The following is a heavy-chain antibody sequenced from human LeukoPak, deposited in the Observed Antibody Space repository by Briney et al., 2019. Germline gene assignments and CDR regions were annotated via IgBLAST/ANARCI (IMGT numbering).Heavy chain of an antibody. D-gene: IGHD1-26*01. CDR2: ISASGGAT. CDR1: GFTFSRYG. Sequence: GGTLRLSCAASGFTFSRYGMSWVRQAPGKGLEWVSVISASGGATYYADSVKGRFTVSRDNSKNTLYLQMNSLRVEDTAVYYCAKSSDGGSYRSYYFDYWGQGTLLTVSS. J-gene: IGHJ4*02. CDR3: AKSSDGGSYRSYYFDY. V-gene: IGHV3-23*01.